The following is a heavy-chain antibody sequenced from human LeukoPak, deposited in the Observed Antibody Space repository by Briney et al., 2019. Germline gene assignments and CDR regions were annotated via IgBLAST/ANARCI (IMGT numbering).Heavy chain of an antibody. CDR3: AKVCHDYGDAALNY. V-gene: IGHV3-23*01. CDR2: ISGSGGNT. D-gene: IGHD4-17*01. J-gene: IGHJ4*02. CDR1: VFTFSTYA. Sequence: GGSLRLSCAASVFTFSTYAMSWVRQAPGKGLEWVSSISGSGGNTYYADSVKGRFTISRDNSKNTLYLQMNSLRDEDTAGYYCAKVCHDYGDAALNYWGQGTLVTVSS.